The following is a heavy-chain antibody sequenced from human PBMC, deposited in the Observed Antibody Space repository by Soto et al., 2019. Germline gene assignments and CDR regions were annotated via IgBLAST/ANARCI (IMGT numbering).Heavy chain of an antibody. V-gene: IGHV4-31*03. J-gene: IGHJ5*02. D-gene: IGHD3-22*01. Sequence: QVQLQESGPGLVKPSQTLSLTCTVSVASISSGGYYWSWIRQHPGEGLEWIGYSYYSGSTSYNPSLKSRVTISVDTSKNQFSLKLSSVTDADTAVYYCARESKYDTSGYPPWFAPWGQGTLVTVSS. CDR3: ARESKYDTSGYPPWFAP. CDR2: SYYSGST. CDR1: VASISSGGYY.